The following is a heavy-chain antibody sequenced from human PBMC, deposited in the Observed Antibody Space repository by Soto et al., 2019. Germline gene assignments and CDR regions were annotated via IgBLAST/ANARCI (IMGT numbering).Heavy chain of an antibody. D-gene: IGHD3-10*01. J-gene: IGHJ4*02. CDR1: GGSFSGHY. CDR2: INHSGSK. V-gene: IGHV4-34*01. CDR3: ARAISIIGAPDKYSFDS. Sequence: PSETLSLTCAVYGGSFSGHYWSWIRQPPGKGLEWIGEINHSGSKNQNASLKSRLSRSADTSKNQFSLKLTSVTAADTAVYYCARAISIIGAPDKYSFDSWGQGTLVIVSS.